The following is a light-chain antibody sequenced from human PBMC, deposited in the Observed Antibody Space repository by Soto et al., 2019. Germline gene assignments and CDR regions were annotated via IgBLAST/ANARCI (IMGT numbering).Light chain of an antibody. CDR3: QHYNSYSEA. CDR1: QSISIY. V-gene: IGKV1-39*01. CDR2: GAS. Sequence: YMTQGPSSLCASVGHRVTITCLASQSISIYLNWYQLKPGKAPNLLMYGASYLKSGVPTRFSGSGSGTDFTLTISSLQPEDFATYYCQHYNSYSEAFGQGTKVDIK. J-gene: IGKJ1*01.